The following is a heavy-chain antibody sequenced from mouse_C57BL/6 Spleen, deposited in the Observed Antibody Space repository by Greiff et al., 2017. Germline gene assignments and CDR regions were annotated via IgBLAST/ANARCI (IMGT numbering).Heavy chain of an antibody. D-gene: IGHD2-3*01. J-gene: IGHJ1*03. CDR2: IYPGDGDN. V-gene: IGHV1-80*01. Sequence: QVQLQQSGAELVQPGASVKISCKASGYAFSSYWMNWVKQRPGKGLEGIGKIYPGDGDNNYNGKFKGKATMTADKSSSTAYMQLSSLTSDDSAVYFCARRMDDGYYVRYFDVWGTGTTVTVSS. CDR1: GYAFSSYW. CDR3: ARRMDDGYYVRYFDV.